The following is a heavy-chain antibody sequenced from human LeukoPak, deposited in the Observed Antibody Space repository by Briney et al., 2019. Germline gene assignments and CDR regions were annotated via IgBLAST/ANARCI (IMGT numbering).Heavy chain of an antibody. CDR3: ARHSSSWYYFDY. CDR1: DVSISSGLYY. Sequence: PSETLSLTCSVSDVSISSGLYYGGWIRQSPGRGLEWIGSISYSGTTFYTPSLKSRGTISVDTSKNQFSLKLKSLTATDTAIYYCARHSSSWYYFDYWAQGILVTVSS. J-gene: IGHJ4*02. D-gene: IGHD6-13*01. CDR2: ISYSGTT. V-gene: IGHV4-39*01.